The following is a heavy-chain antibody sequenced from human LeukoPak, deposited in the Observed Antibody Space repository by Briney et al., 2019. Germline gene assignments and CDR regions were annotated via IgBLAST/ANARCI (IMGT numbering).Heavy chain of an antibody. J-gene: IGHJ4*02. CDR2: ISYDGSNK. Sequence: PGRSLRLSCAASGFTFSSYAMHWVRQAPGKGLEWVAVISYDGSNKYYADSVKGRFTISRDNSKNTLYLQMNSLRAEDTAVYYCARARRASIAAAGTWWCQGTLVTVSS. CDR1: GFTFSSYA. V-gene: IGHV3-30*01. D-gene: IGHD6-13*01. CDR3: ARARRASIAAAGTW.